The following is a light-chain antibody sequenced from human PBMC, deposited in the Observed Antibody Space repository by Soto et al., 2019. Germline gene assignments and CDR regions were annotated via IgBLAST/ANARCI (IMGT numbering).Light chain of an antibody. CDR2: GNN. Sequence: QAVVTQPPSVSGAPGQRVTISCTGSSSNIGAGYDVQWYQHLPGTAPKLLIYGNNNRPSGVPDRFSGSKSGPSASLAITGLQAEDEADYYCQSYDSSLSVVFGGGTKVTVL. CDR3: QSYDSSLSVV. CDR1: SSNIGAGYD. J-gene: IGLJ2*01. V-gene: IGLV1-40*01.